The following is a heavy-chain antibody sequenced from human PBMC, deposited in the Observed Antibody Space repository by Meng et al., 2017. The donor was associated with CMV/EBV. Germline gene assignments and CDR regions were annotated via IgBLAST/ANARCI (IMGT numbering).Heavy chain of an antibody. Sequence: GSLRLSCTVSGGSISSYYWSWIRQPPGKGLEWIGYIYYSGSTNYNPSLKSRVTISVDTSKNQFSLKLSSVTAADTAVYYCAREPAPYDSSGHDGFDVWGQGTMVTVSS. CDR3: AREPAPYDSSGHDGFDV. V-gene: IGHV4-59*01. D-gene: IGHD3-22*01. CDR1: GGSISSYY. CDR2: IYYSGST. J-gene: IGHJ3*01.